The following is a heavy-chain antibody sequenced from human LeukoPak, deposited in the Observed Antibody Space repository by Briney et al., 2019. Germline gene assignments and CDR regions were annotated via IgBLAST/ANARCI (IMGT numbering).Heavy chain of an antibody. CDR2: VYHSGST. V-gene: IGHV4-4*02. Sequence: SETLSLTCAVSGGSISSSYWWSWVRQPPGKGLEWIWEVYHSGSTNYYPSLKSQVTISIDKSKNQFSLKLSSVTAADTAVYYCAGAYCGGDCYSGRAFDIWGQGTVVTVST. CDR1: GGSISSSYW. D-gene: IGHD2-21*02. J-gene: IGHJ3*02. CDR3: AGAYCGGDCYSGRAFDI.